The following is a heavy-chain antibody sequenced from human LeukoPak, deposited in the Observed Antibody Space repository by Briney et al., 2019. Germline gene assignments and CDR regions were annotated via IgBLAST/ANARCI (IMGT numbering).Heavy chain of an antibody. V-gene: IGHV1-2*02. Sequence: ASVKVSCKASGYTFTGYYMHWVRQAPGQGLEWMGWINPNSGGTNYAQKFQGRVTMTRDTSISTAYMELSRLRSDDTAVYYCARPFYRGYSYGGPSNWFDPWGQGTLVTVSS. CDR1: GYTFTGYY. CDR3: ARPFYRGYSYGGPSNWFDP. D-gene: IGHD5-18*01. J-gene: IGHJ5*02. CDR2: INPNSGGT.